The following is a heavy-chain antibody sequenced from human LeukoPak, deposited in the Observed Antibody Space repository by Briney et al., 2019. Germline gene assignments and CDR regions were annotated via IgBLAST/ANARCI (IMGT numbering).Heavy chain of an antibody. V-gene: IGHV3-15*01. D-gene: IGHD3-10*01. CDR3: STEYYGSANFNF. CDR1: GFTFSIAW. Sequence: GGSLRLSCVGSGFTFSIAWMSWVRQAPGKGLEWIGHIKSNTAGGTTGYAAPVKGRFTISRDDSENTLFLQMNSLKTEDTAVYYCSTEYYGSANFNFWGQGTLVTVFS. J-gene: IGHJ4*02. CDR2: IKSNTAGGTT.